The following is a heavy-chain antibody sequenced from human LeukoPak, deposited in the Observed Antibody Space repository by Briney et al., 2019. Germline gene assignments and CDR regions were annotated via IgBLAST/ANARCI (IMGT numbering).Heavy chain of an antibody. CDR1: GFSFSTYA. V-gene: IGHV3-7*01. Sequence: GGSLRLSCAASGFSFSTYAMSWVRQAPGKGLEWVANMNADGSQKDYVDSVKGRFTISRDNARNSLFLQMSSLRAEDTAVYYCATYTYWVAGDVWGQGTTVTVSS. D-gene: IGHD3-16*01. CDR3: ATYTYWVAGDV. CDR2: MNADGSQK. J-gene: IGHJ6*02.